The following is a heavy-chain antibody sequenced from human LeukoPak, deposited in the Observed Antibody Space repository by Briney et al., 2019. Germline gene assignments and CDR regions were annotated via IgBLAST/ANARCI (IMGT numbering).Heavy chain of an antibody. J-gene: IGHJ2*01. Sequence: GRSLRLSCAASGFTFSGYGMHWVRQAPGKGLEWVAVIFYDGSDKYYADSVKGRFTISRDNSKNTLYLQMNSLRAEDTAVYYCARDAPDIVVVPAAIDWYFDLWGRGTLVTVSS. CDR2: IFYDGSDK. CDR3: ARDAPDIVVVPAAIDWYFDL. V-gene: IGHV3-30*03. CDR1: GFTFSGYG. D-gene: IGHD2-2*02.